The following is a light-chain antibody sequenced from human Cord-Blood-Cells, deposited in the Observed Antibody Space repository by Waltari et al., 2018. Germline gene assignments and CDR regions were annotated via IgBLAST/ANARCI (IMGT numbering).Light chain of an antibody. CDR3: NSRDSSGNHLGV. CDR2: GKN. CDR1: SLRSYY. V-gene: IGLV3-19*01. Sequence: SSELTQDPAVSVALGQTVRIKCQGDSLRSYYASWYQQKPGQAPVLVIYGKNNRPSGIPDRFSGSSSGNTASLTITGAQAEDEADYYCNSRDSSGNHLGVFGTGTKVTVL. J-gene: IGLJ1*01.